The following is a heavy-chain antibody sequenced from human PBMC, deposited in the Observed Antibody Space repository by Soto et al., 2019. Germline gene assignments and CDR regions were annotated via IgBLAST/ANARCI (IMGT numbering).Heavy chain of an antibody. J-gene: IGHJ4*02. Sequence: QVQMVQSGAEVKKPGTSVKVSCKASGYAFINYAVTWVRQAPGEGLEWMGWISPCNDNSYSAQKFQDRVTMSTETSSNTAYMELRRLTSDDTAVYYCSREGGNTGTSDYSGQGTLVTVSS. CDR2: ISPCNDNS. CDR1: GYAFINYA. D-gene: IGHD1-7*01. CDR3: SREGGNTGTSDY. V-gene: IGHV1-18*01.